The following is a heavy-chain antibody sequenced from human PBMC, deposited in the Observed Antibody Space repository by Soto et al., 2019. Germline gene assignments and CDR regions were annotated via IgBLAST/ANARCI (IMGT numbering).Heavy chain of an antibody. CDR1: GFTFGDYA. V-gene: IGHV3-9*01. CDR2: ISWNSDNI. J-gene: IGHJ4*02. Sequence: EVQLVESGGGLVQPGRSLRLSCAASGFTFGDYAMHWVRLVPGKGLEWVSGISWNSDNIYYADSVKGRLTISRDNAKNSLYLQMNSLRGEDTALYYCAKGTEASGHEYPFDSWGQGTLVTVSS. CDR3: AKGTEASGHEYPFDS. D-gene: IGHD5-12*01.